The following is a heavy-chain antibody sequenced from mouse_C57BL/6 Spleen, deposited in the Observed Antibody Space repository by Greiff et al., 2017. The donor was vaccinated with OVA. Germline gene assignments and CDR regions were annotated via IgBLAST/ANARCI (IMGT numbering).Heavy chain of an antibody. Sequence: VQLQQSGAELVRPGTSVTVSCKASGYAFTNYLIEWVKQRPGQGLEWIGVINPGSGGTNYNEKFKGKATLTADKSSSTAYMQLSSLTSEDSAVYFCARGCLPFYFDYWGQGTTLTVSS. CDR2: INPGSGGT. J-gene: IGHJ2*01. V-gene: IGHV1-54*01. CDR3: ARGCLPFYFDY. D-gene: IGHD6-1*01. CDR1: GYAFTNYL.